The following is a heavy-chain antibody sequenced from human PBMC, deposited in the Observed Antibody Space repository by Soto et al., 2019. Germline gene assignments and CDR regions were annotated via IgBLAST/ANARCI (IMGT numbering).Heavy chain of an antibody. V-gene: IGHV4-61*01. CDR3: ARGYRTSWYGFDL. CDR1: GGSVSGGTHY. CDR2: IYNSGST. J-gene: IGHJ2*01. Sequence: QAQLQESGPGPVKPSETLSLTCTVSGGSVSGGTHYWSWIRQPPGKGLEWIGYIYNSGSTNYNPSLKCRVTISVDTSKNQFSLKLSSVTAADTAVYYRARGYRTSWYGFDLWGRGTLVTVSS. D-gene: IGHD6-13*01.